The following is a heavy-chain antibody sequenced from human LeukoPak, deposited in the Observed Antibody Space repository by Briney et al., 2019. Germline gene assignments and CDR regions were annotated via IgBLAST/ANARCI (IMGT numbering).Heavy chain of an antibody. CDR1: GFTFSSYS. CDR2: ISSSSSTI. Sequence: GGSLRLSCAASGFTFSSYSMNWVRQAPGKGLEWVSYISSSSSTIYYADSVKGRFTISRDNAKNSLYLQMNSLRAEDAAVYYCARDQPDNYDFWSGYYAPYYSYYMDVWGKGTTVTVSS. J-gene: IGHJ6*03. CDR3: ARDQPDNYDFWSGYYAPYYSYYMDV. D-gene: IGHD3-3*01. V-gene: IGHV3-48*01.